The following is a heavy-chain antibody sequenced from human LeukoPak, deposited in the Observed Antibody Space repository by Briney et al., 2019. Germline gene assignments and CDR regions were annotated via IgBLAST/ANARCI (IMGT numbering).Heavy chain of an antibody. CDR1: GGSFSGYY. D-gene: IGHD6-13*01. CDR3: ARRSSSWYQVTDY. J-gene: IGHJ4*02. CDR2: INHSGST. Sequence: SETLSLTCAVYGGSFSGYYWSWIRQPPGKGLEWIGEINHSGSTNYNPSFKSRVTISVDPSKSQFSMKLTSVTAADTAVYYCARRSSSWYQVTDYWGQATLLSVSS. V-gene: IGHV4-34*01.